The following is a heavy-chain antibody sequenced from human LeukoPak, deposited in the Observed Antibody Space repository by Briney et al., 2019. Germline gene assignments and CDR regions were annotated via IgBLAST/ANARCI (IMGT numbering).Heavy chain of an antibody. CDR2: IKQDGSEK. CDR3: ARERAMIVVETDY. V-gene: IGHV3-7*01. J-gene: IGHJ4*02. CDR1: GFTFSSYS. Sequence: GGSLRLSCAASGFTFSSYSMNWVRQAPGKGLEWLANIKQDGSEKYYVDSVKGRFTISRDNAKNSLYLQMNSLRAEDTAVYYCARERAMIVVETDYWGQGTLVTVSS. D-gene: IGHD3-22*01.